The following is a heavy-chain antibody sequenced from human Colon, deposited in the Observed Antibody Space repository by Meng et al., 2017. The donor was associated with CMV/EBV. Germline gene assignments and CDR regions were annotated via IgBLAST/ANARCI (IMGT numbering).Heavy chain of an antibody. CDR1: GFTFSDYY. V-gene: IGHV3-11*01. D-gene: IGHD3-16*01. Sequence: GGSLRLSCAASGFTFSDYYMAWIRQAPGKGLEWVSYISSSGGTIYQSDSVKGRFTISRDNAKDSLYLQMNSLRADDTAVYYCARAGECTRASCSSHNYYGMDFWGQGTTVTVSS. CDR3: ARAGECTRASCSSHNYYGMDF. J-gene: IGHJ6*02. CDR2: ISSSGGTI.